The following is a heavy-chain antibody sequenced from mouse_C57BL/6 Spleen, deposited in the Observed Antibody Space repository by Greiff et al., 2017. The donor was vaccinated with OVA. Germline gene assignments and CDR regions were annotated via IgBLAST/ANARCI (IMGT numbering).Heavy chain of an antibody. CDR3: ASSLLA. V-gene: IGHV1-69*01. CDR1: GYTFTSYW. CDR2: IDPSDSYT. J-gene: IGHJ3*01. D-gene: IGHD2-1*01. Sequence: QVQLQQPGAELVMPGASVKLSCKASGYTFTSYWMHWVKQRPGQGLEWIGEIDPSDSYTNYNQKFKGKSTLTVDKSASTGYMQLSSLTSEDSAVYYCASSLLAWGQGTLVTVSA.